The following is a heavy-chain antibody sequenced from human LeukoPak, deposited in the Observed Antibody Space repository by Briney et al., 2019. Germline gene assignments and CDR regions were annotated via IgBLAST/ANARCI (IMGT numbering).Heavy chain of an antibody. CDR3: ARGYGSGSFFVY. J-gene: IGHJ4*02. Sequence: GGSLRLSCAASGFTFSNYWMSWVRQAPGKGLEWVASIHQHGNEKYFVDSVRGRFTISRDNAKNSLYLQMSSLRAEDTAVYYCARGYGSGSFFVYWGQGTLVTVSS. CDR1: GFTFSNYW. D-gene: IGHD3-10*01. V-gene: IGHV3-7*04. CDR2: IHQHGNEK.